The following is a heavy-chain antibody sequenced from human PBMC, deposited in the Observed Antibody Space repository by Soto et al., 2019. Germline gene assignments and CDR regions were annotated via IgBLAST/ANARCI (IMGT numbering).Heavy chain of an antibody. CDR1: GGTFSSYG. Sequence: GASVKVSCKASGGTFSSYGISWVRQAPGQGLEWMGWISAYNGNTNYAQKLQGRVTMTTDTSTSTAYMELRSLRSDDTAVYYCARDLCGGDCYNFDYWGQGTLVTVSS. D-gene: IGHD2-21*02. CDR3: ARDLCGGDCYNFDY. J-gene: IGHJ4*02. CDR2: ISAYNGNT. V-gene: IGHV1-18*01.